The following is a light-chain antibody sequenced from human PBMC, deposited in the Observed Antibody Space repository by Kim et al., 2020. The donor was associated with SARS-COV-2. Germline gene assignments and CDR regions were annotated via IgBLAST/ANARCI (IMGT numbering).Light chain of an antibody. CDR3: QQDYNCGWT. Sequence: PGERVTLSCRASQSVSSSYLTWYQQKPGQAPRLLIYGASTRATGIPARFSGSGSGTDFTLTISSLQPEDFAVYYCQQDYNCGWTFGQGTKVDIK. V-gene: IGKV3D-7*01. J-gene: IGKJ1*01. CDR1: QSVSSSY. CDR2: GAS.